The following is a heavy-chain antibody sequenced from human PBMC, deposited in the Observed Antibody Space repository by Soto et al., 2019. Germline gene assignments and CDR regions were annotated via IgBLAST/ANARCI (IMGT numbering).Heavy chain of an antibody. V-gene: IGHV4-34*01. CDR2: INHSGST. Sequence: SETLSLTCAVYGGSFSGYYWSWIRQPPGKGLEWIGEINHSGSTNYNPSLKSRVTISVDTSKNQFSLKLSSVTAADTAVYYCARGGKYYDILTGYYTRRNNAFDIWGQGTMVT. CDR1: GGSFSGYY. D-gene: IGHD3-9*01. CDR3: ARGGKYYDILTGYYTRRNNAFDI. J-gene: IGHJ3*02.